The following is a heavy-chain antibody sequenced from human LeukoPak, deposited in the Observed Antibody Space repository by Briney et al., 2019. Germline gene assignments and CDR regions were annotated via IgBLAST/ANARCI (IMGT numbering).Heavy chain of an antibody. V-gene: IGHV4-39*01. J-gene: IGHJ4*02. CDR1: GGSISSSNYY. CDR3: ARPRGYFYSFDF. CDR2: IYYSGST. Sequence: SETLSLTCNVSGGSISSSNYYWGWIRQPPGKGLEWIGSIYYSGSTFYNPSLKSRVTISVDTSKNQFSLKLSSVTAADTAMCYCARPRGYFYSFDFWGQGTLVTVSS. D-gene: IGHD5-12*01.